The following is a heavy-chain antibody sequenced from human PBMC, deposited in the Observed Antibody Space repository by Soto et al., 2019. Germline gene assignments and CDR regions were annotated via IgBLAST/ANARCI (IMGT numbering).Heavy chain of an antibody. CDR1: GDSIRGGGPY. V-gene: IGHV4-31*03. Sequence: QVQLQEPGPGLVKPSQTLSLTASVLGDSIRGGGPYWNWIRRFPGKALEWIVYAYHSGSTHYNPSLRGRLTISIDTSKNQFSLRLISVTAADTALYYCARDTGLAPTVWGYWGHGTQVTVSS. CDR2: AYHSGST. J-gene: IGHJ4*03. CDR3: ARDTGLAPTVWGY. D-gene: IGHD7-27*01.